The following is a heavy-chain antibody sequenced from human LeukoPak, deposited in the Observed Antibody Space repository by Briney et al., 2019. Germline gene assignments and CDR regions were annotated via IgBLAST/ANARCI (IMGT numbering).Heavy chain of an antibody. D-gene: IGHD5-24*01. V-gene: IGHV4-34*01. Sequence: NSSEALSLTCAVYGGSFSGYYWSWIRQPPGKGLEWIGEINHSGSTNYNPSLKSRVTISVDTSKNQFSLKLGSVTAADTAVYYCARVEMATITFVYWGQGTLVTVSS. CDR1: GGSFSGYY. CDR2: INHSGST. CDR3: ARVEMATITFVY. J-gene: IGHJ4*02.